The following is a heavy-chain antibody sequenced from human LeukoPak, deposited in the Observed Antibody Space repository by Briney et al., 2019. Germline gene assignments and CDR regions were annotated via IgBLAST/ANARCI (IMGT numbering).Heavy chain of an antibody. V-gene: IGHV4-39*01. Sequence: SETLSLTCTVSGGSISSSSYYWGWIRQPPGKGLEWIGSIYYSGSTYYNLSLKSRVTISVDTSKNQFSLRLSSVTAADTDVYHCARGRGGYCSSTSCLLLRPFDYWGQGTLVTVSS. CDR2: IYYSGST. CDR3: ARGRGGYCSSTSCLLLRPFDY. D-gene: IGHD2-2*01. CDR1: GGSISSSSYY. J-gene: IGHJ4*02.